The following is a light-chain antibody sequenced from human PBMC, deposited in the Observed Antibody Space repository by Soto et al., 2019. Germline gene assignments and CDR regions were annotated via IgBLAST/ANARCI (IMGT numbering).Light chain of an antibody. Sequence: NFMLTQPHSVSESPGQTITISCTRSSGSIASNYVQWYQQRPGSAPATIIYGDNLRPSGVPDRFSGSIDISSNSASLTISGLKTEDEAVVYCQSYGVFGGRTKLTVL. CDR3: QSYGV. CDR2: GDN. J-gene: IGLJ3*02. CDR1: SGSIASNY. V-gene: IGLV6-57*04.